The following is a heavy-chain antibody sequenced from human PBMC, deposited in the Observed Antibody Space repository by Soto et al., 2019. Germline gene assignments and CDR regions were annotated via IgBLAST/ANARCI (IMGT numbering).Heavy chain of an antibody. V-gene: IGHV3-30*18. Sequence: GGSLRLSCAASGFTFSSYGMHWVRQAPGKGLEWVAVISYDGSNKYYADSVKGRFTISRDNSKNTLYLQMNSLRAEDTAVYYCAKDYQWLPKKDSLAYYFDYWGQGTLVTVPQ. CDR2: ISYDGSNK. CDR3: AKDYQWLPKKDSLAYYFDY. J-gene: IGHJ4*02. CDR1: GFTFSSYG. D-gene: IGHD6-19*01.